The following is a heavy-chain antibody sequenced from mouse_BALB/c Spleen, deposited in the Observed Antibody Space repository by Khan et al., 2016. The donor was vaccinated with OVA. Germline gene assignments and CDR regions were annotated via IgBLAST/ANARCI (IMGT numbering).Heavy chain of an antibody. Sequence: QIQLVQSGPDLKKPGETVKISCKASGYTFTNYGINWVKQAPGKGLKWMGWIYTYTGEPTYADDFKGRFAFSLETSASTAYLPINNLKNEETATYYCARGGRRAIDYWGQGTSVTVSS. CDR1: GYTFTNYG. CDR3: ARGGRRAIDY. CDR2: IYTYTGEP. D-gene: IGHD3-3*01. J-gene: IGHJ4*01. V-gene: IGHV9-3-1*01.